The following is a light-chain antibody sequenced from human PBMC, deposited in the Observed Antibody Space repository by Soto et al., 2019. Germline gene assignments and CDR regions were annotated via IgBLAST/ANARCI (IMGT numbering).Light chain of an antibody. CDR3: QQRSSWPPFN. Sequence: EIVLTQSPATLSLSPGERATLSCRASQSVGTSLAWYQQKPGQTPRLFIYDASNRATGVPARFSGSGSGTDFTLTISSLEPEDFAVYYCQQRSSWPPFNFGPGTKVDVK. V-gene: IGKV3-11*01. CDR1: QSVGTS. J-gene: IGKJ3*01. CDR2: DAS.